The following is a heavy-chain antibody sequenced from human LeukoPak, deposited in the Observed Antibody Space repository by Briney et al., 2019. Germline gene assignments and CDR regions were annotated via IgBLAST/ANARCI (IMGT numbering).Heavy chain of an antibody. CDR1: GGSFGGYY. Sequence: SETLSHTCAVYGGSFGGYYWNWIRQPPGKGLEWIGEINHSGSTNYNPSLKSRVTISVDTSKNQFSLKLSSVTAADTAVYYCASDVDTAMVGTYWGQGTLVTVSS. V-gene: IGHV4-34*01. D-gene: IGHD5-18*01. J-gene: IGHJ4*02. CDR3: ASDVDTAMVGTY. CDR2: INHSGST.